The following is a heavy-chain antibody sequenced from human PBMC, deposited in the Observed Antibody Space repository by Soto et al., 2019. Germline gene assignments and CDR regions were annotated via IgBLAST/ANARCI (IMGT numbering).Heavy chain of an antibody. CDR1: GFTFSSYW. D-gene: IGHD3-16*01. CDR3: ARQGGRRTYYYYYGMDV. J-gene: IGHJ6*02. V-gene: IGHV3-7*01. CDR2: IKHDGSEK. Sequence: EVQLVESGGGLVQPGGSLRLSCTASGFTFSSYWMSWVRQAPGKGLEWVANIKHDGSEKNYVDSVKGRFTISTDNAKNSVVLQMNSRRAEDTAVYYCARQGGRRTYYYYYGMDVWGQGTTVTVSS.